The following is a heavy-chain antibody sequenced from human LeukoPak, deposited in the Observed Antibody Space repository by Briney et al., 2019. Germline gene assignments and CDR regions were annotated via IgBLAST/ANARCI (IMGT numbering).Heavy chain of an antibody. J-gene: IGHJ5*02. CDR3: VKDAGTA. CDR1: GFTFSTYW. V-gene: IGHV3-7*01. Sequence: GSLRLSCAASGFTFSTYWMTWVRQAPGKGLEWVANIKQDGSEKYYVDSVKGRFTISRDNAMNSLYLQMNSLRAEDTALYYCVKDAGTAWGQGTLVTVSS. D-gene: IGHD2-8*02. CDR2: IKQDGSEK.